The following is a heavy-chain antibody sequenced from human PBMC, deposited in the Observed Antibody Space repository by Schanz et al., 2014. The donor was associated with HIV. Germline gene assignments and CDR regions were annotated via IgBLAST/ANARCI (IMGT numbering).Heavy chain of an antibody. J-gene: IGHJ5*02. D-gene: IGHD3-9*01. CDR1: GFTFSSYA. CDR2: ISGSSIT. Sequence: EQVVESGGGMVQPGGSLRLSCAASGFTFSSYAMSWVRQAPGKGLEWVSAISGSSITYSADSVKGRFTISRDNSKNALYLQMNSLRAEDTAVYYCAKDSTYDILAGYYKGGNWFDPWGQGTLVTVSS. V-gene: IGHV3-23*04. CDR3: AKDSTYDILAGYYKGGNWFDP.